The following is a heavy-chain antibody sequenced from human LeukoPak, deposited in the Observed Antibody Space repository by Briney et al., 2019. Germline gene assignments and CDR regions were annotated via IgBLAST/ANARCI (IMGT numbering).Heavy chain of an antibody. CDR3: GRWGDFDY. J-gene: IGHJ4*02. CDR1: GGSFSGYY. CDR2: INHSGST. D-gene: IGHD3-10*01. V-gene: IGHV4-34*01. Sequence: SETLSLTCAVYGGSFSGYYWSWIRQPPGKGLEWIGEINHSGSTNYNPSLKSRVTISVDTSKNQSSLKLSSVTAADTAVYYCGRWGDFDYWGQGTLVTVSS.